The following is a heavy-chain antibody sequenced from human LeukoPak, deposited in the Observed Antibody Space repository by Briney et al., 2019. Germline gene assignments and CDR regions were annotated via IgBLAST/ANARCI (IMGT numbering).Heavy chain of an antibody. J-gene: IGHJ3*02. Sequence: ASVKVSCKASGYTFTSYDINWVRQATGQGLEWMGWMNPNSGNTGYAQKFQGRVTMTRNTSISTAYMELSSLRSEDTAVYYCARGLITMVRGVIGRMVIWGQGTMVTVSS. D-gene: IGHD3-10*01. CDR2: MNPNSGNT. CDR1: GYTFTSYD. CDR3: ARGLITMVRGVIGRMVI. V-gene: IGHV1-8*01.